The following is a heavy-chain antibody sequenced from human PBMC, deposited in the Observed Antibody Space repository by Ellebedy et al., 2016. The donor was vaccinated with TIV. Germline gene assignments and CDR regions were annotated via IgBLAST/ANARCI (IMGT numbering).Heavy chain of an antibody. D-gene: IGHD6-19*01. V-gene: IGHV3-11*01. CDR2: ISDSGSMI. CDR3: ARISSGRSFYGMDV. CDR1: GFSSSDYY. Sequence: EGSLRLSXAASGFSSSDYYMSWIRQAPGKGLEWVSYISDSGSMIHYADSVKGRFTISRDNSKNSLYLQMNNLRAEDTAVYYCARISSGRSFYGMDVWGQGTTVTVSS. J-gene: IGHJ6*02.